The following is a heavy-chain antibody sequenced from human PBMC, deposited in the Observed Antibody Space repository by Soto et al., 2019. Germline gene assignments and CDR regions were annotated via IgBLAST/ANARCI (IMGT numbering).Heavy chain of an antibody. V-gene: IGHV3-23*01. CDR2: ISGSGGST. Sequence: EVQLLESGGGLVRPGGSLRLSCAASGFTFSNYAVTWVRQAPGKGLEGVSTISGSGGSTYYADSVKGRFTISRDNSKNTLYLQMNSLRAEDTAVYYCAKDQGSSWYEIDYWGQGTLVTVSS. D-gene: IGHD6-13*01. CDR3: AKDQGSSWYEIDY. CDR1: GFTFSNYA. J-gene: IGHJ4*02.